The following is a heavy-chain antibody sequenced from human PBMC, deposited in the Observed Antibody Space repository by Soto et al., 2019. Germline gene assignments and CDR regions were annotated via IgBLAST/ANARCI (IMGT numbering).Heavy chain of an antibody. CDR2: IYYSGST. J-gene: IGHJ5*02. Sequence: SETLSLTCTVSGGSISSGVYYWSWIRQHPGKGLEWIGYIYYSGSTYCNPSLKSRVTISVDTSKNQFSLKLSSVTAADTAVYYCARDLAMVLDPWGQGTLVTVSS. CDR3: ARDLAMVLDP. D-gene: IGHD5-18*01. CDR1: GGSISSGVYY. V-gene: IGHV4-31*03.